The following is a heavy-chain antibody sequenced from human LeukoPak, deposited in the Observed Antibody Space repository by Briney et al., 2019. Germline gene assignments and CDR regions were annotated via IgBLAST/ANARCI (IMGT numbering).Heavy chain of an antibody. D-gene: IGHD1-1*01. CDR3: ASTTGLDD. J-gene: IGHJ4*02. CDR2: INPNSGGT. Sequence: ASVKVSCTASGYTFTAYSMHSVRPAPGQGLEWMGWINPNSGGTNYAQRFQGRVTMTRDTSSSTAYMELSRLRSDDTAMFYCASTTGLDDWGQGTLVTVSS. V-gene: IGHV1-2*02. CDR1: GYTFTAYS.